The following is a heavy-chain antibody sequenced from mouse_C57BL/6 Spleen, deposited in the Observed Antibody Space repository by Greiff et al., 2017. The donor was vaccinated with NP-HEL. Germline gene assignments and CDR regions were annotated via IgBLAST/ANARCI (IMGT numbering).Heavy chain of an antibody. CDR3: ARGDYSNPHYYAMDY. V-gene: IGHV3-6*01. D-gene: IGHD2-5*01. Sequence: VQLQQSGPGLVKPSQSLSLTCSVTGYSITSGYYWNWIRQFPGNKLEWMGYISYDGSNNYNPSLKNRISITRDTSKNQFFLKLNSVTTEDPATYYCARGDYSNPHYYAMDYWGQGTSVTVSS. CDR1: GYSITSGYY. CDR2: ISYDGSN. J-gene: IGHJ4*01.